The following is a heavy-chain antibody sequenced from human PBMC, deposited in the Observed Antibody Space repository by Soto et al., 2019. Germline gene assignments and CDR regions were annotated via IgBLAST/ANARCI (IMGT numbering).Heavy chain of an antibody. V-gene: IGHV3-15*07. Sequence: EVQLVESGGGLVKPGGSLRLSCAASGFTFSNAWINWVRQAPGNGLEWVGRIKSKTDGGTTDFAAPVKGRFAISRDDSINMVYLQMNSLKTEDTGIYYCTTDSYSTMIGVRFDYWGHGTLVTVSS. D-gene: IGHD3-22*01. CDR1: GFTFSNAW. J-gene: IGHJ4*01. CDR2: IKSKTDGGTT. CDR3: TTDSYSTMIGVRFDY.